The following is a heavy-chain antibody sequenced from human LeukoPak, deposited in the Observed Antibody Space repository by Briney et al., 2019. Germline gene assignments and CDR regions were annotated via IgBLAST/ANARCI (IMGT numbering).Heavy chain of an antibody. CDR1: GFTFDDYA. Sequence: GGSLRLSCAASGFTFDDYAMHWVRQAPGKGLEWVSGISWNSGTKGYADSVKGRFSISRDNAKNTLYLQMNSLRVEDTAVYYCARGRPHGNDYWGQGTLVTVSS. J-gene: IGHJ4*02. CDR2: ISWNSGTK. CDR3: ARGRPHGNDY. D-gene: IGHD4-23*01. V-gene: IGHV3-9*01.